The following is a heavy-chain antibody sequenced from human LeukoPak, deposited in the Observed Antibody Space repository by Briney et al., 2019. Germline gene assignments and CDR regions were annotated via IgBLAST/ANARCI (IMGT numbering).Heavy chain of an antibody. Sequence: SETLSLTCTVSGGSISSGGYYWSWIRQHPGKGLEWIGYIYYSGSTYYNPSLKSRVTISVDTSKNQFSLKLSSVTAADTAVYYCARDLGDPRWYYGMDVWGLGTTVTVSS. V-gene: IGHV4-31*03. CDR1: GGSISSGGYY. CDR3: ARDLGDPRWYYGMDV. D-gene: IGHD2-21*02. J-gene: IGHJ6*02. CDR2: IYYSGST.